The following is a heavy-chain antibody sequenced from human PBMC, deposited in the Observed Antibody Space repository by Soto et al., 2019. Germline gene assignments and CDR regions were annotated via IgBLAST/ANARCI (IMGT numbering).Heavy chain of an antibody. Sequence: PSETLSLTCTVSGGSISSGDYYWSWIRQPPGKGLEWIGYIYYSGSTYYNPSLKSRVTISVDTSKNQFSLKLSSVTAADTAVYYCARAPGYSSSWTFDYWGQGTLVTV. V-gene: IGHV4-30-4*01. J-gene: IGHJ4*02. CDR3: ARAPGYSSSWTFDY. CDR2: IYYSGST. D-gene: IGHD6-13*01. CDR1: GGSISSGDYY.